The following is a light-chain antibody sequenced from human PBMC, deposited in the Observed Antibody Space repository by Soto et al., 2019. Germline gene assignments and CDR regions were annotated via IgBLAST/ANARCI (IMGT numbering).Light chain of an antibody. J-gene: IGLJ1*01. Sequence: QSVLTQPASVSGSPGQSITVSCTGTNSDLGGYNYVSWYQHHPGKAPKLMIYEVSNRPSGVSNRFSGSKSGNTASLAISGLQAEDEADYYCSSYTSSGTLLFGTGTKVPVL. CDR3: SSYTSSGTLL. CDR1: NSDLGGYNY. V-gene: IGLV2-14*01. CDR2: EVS.